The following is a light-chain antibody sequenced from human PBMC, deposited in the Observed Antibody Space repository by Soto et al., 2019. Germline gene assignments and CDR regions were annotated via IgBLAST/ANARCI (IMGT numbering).Light chain of an antibody. J-gene: IGKJ5*01. CDR2: GAS. CDR3: QQYGSSPIT. CDR1: QSVNIH. Sequence: EIVMTQSPATLSVSPGERATLSCRASQSVNIHLAWYQQKPGQAPRLLIYGASSRATGIPDRFSGSGSGTDFTLTISRLEPEDFAVYYCQQYGSSPITFGQGTRLEIK. V-gene: IGKV3-20*01.